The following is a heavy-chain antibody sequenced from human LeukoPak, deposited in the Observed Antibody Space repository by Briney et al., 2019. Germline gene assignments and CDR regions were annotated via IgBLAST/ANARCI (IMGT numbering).Heavy chain of an antibody. D-gene: IGHD3-22*01. CDR3: ARGIGDYDSSGYYLVRFDY. V-gene: IGHV1-8*01. CDR1: GYTFTSYD. J-gene: IGHJ4*02. CDR2: MNPNSGNT. Sequence: ASVTVSCKASGYTFTSYDINWVRQATGQGLEWMGWMNPNSGNTGYAQKFQGRVTMTRNTSISTAYMELSSLRSEDTAVYYCARGIGDYDSSGYYLVRFDYWGQGTLVTVSS.